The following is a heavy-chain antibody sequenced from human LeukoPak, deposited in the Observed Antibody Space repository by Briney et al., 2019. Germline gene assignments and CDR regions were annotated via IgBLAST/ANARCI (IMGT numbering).Heavy chain of an antibody. CDR1: GFTFDDYA. D-gene: IGHD1-1*01. CDR2: ISWNSGSI. Sequence: PGGSLRLSCAASGFTFDDYAMHWVRQAPGKGLEWVSGISWNSGSIGYADSVKGRFTISRDNAKNSLYLQMNSLRAEDTAVYYCAKAPSLKWNDAFDIWGQGTMVTVSS. CDR3: AKAPSLKWNDAFDI. J-gene: IGHJ3*02. V-gene: IGHV3-9*01.